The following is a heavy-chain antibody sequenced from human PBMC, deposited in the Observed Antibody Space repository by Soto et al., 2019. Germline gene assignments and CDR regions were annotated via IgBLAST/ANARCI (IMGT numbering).Heavy chain of an antibody. J-gene: IGHJ4*02. CDR2: ISSGGRHI. V-gene: IGHV3-48*03. CDR1: GSTLSSYA. D-gene: IGHD3-3*01. CDR3: AREYYDFWSGSHGEFDY. Sequence: GSLRPSWPPSGSTLSSYAMNWVRRAPGKGLEWLSYISSGGRHIFYADSVKGRFTMSRDNAKSSLYLQMDSLRAEDTAVYYCAREYYDFWSGSHGEFDYWGQGTPVTVSS.